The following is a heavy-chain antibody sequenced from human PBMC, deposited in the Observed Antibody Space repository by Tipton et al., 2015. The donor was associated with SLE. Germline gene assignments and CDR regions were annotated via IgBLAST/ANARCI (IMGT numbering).Heavy chain of an antibody. CDR3: AGTNYDVLTGYHRVDTFDI. D-gene: IGHD3-9*01. CDR1: GGSISSSHYY. CDR2: ICSSGGT. V-gene: IGHV4-39*07. J-gene: IGHJ3*02. Sequence: TLSLTCTVSGGSISSSHYYWDWIRQPPGKGLEWLGSICSSGGTYYNPSLKSRVTISVDTSKNQFSLELSSVTAADTAVYYCAGTNYDVLTGYHRVDTFDIWGQGTMVTVSS.